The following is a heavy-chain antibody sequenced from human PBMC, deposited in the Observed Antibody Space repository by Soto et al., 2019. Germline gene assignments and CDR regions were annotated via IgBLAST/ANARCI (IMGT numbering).Heavy chain of an antibody. J-gene: IGHJ4*02. CDR2: ISYDGSNK. V-gene: IGHV3-30*18. CDR3: AKEESYSSSWYRGREGYYFDY. Sequence: GGSLRLSCAASGFTFSSYGMHWVRQAPGKGLEWVAVISYDGSNKYYADSVKGRFTISRDNSKNTLYLQMNSLRAEDTAVYYCAKEESYSSSWYRGREGYYFDYWGQGTLVTVSS. CDR1: GFTFSSYG. D-gene: IGHD6-13*01.